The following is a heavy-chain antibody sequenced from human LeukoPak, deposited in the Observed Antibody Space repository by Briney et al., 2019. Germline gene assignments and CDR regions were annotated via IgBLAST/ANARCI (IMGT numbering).Heavy chain of an antibody. CDR1: GAAIASNY. J-gene: IGHJ5*02. CDR2: IYSSVTT. Sequence: SETPSLTCTVSGAAIASNYWSWIRQPPGKGLEWIGYIYSSVTTNYNPSLKSRVTISVDTSKNQFSLKLSSVTAADTAVYYCARRRISAAGMGYNWFDPWGQGTLVTVSS. CDR3: ARRRISAAGMGYNWFDP. V-gene: IGHV4-4*09. D-gene: IGHD6-13*01.